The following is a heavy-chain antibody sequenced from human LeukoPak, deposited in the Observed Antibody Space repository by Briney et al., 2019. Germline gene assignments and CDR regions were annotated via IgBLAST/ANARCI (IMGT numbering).Heavy chain of an antibody. V-gene: IGHV3-48*03. Sequence: TGGSLRLSCAASGFTFSSYEMNWVRQAPGKGLEWVSYISSSGSTIYYADSVKGRFTISRDNSKNTLYLQMNSLRAEDTAVYYCARAPSSTSEYHYYYYYMDVWGKGTTVTVSS. CDR3: ARAPSSTSEYHYYYYYMDV. CDR1: GFTFSSYE. J-gene: IGHJ6*03. D-gene: IGHD2-2*01. CDR2: ISSSGSTI.